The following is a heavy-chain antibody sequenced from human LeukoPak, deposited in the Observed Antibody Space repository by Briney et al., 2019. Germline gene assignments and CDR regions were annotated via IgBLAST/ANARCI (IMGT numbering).Heavy chain of an antibody. Sequence: SETLSLTCSVSGGSFSSVDWRCWVRQPPGEGLECFGVIYNTGTTNYEPSLKSRFTISVDKSKNHFSLKVSCVTAADTAVYYCARWYGSGSYHTNYYYYGMDVCGKGATVSVSS. J-gene: IGHJ6*04. CDR3: ARWYGSGSYHTNYYYYGMDV. D-gene: IGHD3-10*01. CDR2: IYNTGTT. V-gene: IGHV4-4*02. CDR1: GGSFSSVDW.